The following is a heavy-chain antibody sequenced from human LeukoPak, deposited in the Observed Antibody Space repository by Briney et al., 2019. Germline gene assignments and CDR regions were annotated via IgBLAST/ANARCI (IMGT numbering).Heavy chain of an antibody. V-gene: IGHV3-48*01. CDR3: ARSRTGNYFDY. CDR1: GFAFIGYS. J-gene: IGHJ4*02. Sequence: GGSLRLSCAASGFAFIGYSMNWVRQAPGKGLEWLSYISSGSSTIYYADSVKGRFTISIDNAKNSLYLQMNSLRAEDTAVYYCARSRTGNYFDYWGQGTLVTVSS. D-gene: IGHD2-8*02. CDR2: ISSGSSTI.